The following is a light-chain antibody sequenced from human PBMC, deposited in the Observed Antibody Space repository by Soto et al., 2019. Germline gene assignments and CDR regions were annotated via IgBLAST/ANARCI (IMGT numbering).Light chain of an antibody. J-gene: IGLJ2*01. V-gene: IGLV2-14*01. CDR3: YSYTTTNTWL. CDR1: SNDVGAYNY. CDR2: EVT. Sequence: QSVLTQPASMSGSPGQSITISCAGTSNDVGAYNYVSWYQHHPGQAPKLMIYEVTNRPSGVSPRFSGSKSGNTASLIISGLQAEDGAHYYCYSYTTTNTWLFGGGTKLTVL.